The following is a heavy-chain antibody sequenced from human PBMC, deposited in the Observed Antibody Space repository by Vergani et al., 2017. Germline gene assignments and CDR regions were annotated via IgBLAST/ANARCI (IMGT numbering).Heavy chain of an antibody. CDR2: IYPGDSDT. D-gene: IGHD2-8*01. CDR1: GYSFTSYW. Sequence: VQLVQSGAEVKKPGESLKISCKGSGYSFTSYWIGWVRQMPGKGLEWRGIIYPGDSDTRYSPSFQGQVTISADKSISTAYLQWSSLKASDTAMYYCARDVLGPYCTNGVCSLFDYWGQGTLVTVSS. J-gene: IGHJ4*02. V-gene: IGHV5-51*03. CDR3: ARDVLGPYCTNGVCSLFDY.